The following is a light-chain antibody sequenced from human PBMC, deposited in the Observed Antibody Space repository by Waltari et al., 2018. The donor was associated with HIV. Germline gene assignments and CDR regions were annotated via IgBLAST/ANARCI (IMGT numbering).Light chain of an antibody. V-gene: IGLV1-47*01. Sequence: QSFLPKPPSASGTPGQTATISCSGSSSTIDNDNVYWYQQLPGMTPKLLIYKNFLRPSGVPDPFAASKSGTSASLTISGLRSADEADYYCVGWDSSLSAYVFGAGTKVAVL. J-gene: IGLJ1*01. CDR1: SSTIDNDN. CDR2: KNF. CDR3: VGWDSSLSAYV.